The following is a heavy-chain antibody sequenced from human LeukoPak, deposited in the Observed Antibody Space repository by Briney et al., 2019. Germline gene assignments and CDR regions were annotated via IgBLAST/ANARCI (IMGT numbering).Heavy chain of an antibody. CDR1: GGSISSSSYY. CDR3: ANIHYDFWSGYYPVYY. D-gene: IGHD3-3*01. CDR2: IYYSGST. J-gene: IGHJ4*02. Sequence: SETLSLTCTVSGGSISSSSYYWGWIRQPPGKGLEWIGSIYYSGSTYYNPSLKSRVTISVDTSKNQFSLKLSSVTAADTAVYYCANIHYDFWSGYYPVYYWGQGTLVTVSS. V-gene: IGHV4-39*01.